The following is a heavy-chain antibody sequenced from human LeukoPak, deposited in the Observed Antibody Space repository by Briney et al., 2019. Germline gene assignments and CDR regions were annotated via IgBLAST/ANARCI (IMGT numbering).Heavy chain of an antibody. J-gene: IGHJ5*02. D-gene: IGHD5-18*01. Sequence: GASVKVSCKASGYTFTSYDINWVRQATGQGLEWMGWMNPNSGNTGYAQKFQGRVTMTRNTSISTAYMELSNLRSEDTAVYYCARGRRAMAAYNWFDPWGQGTLVTVSS. CDR3: ARGRRAMAAYNWFDP. V-gene: IGHV1-8*01. CDR1: GYTFTSYD. CDR2: MNPNSGNT.